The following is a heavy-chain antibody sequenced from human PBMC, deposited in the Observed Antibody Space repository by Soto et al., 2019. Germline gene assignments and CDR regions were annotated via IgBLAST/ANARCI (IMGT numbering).Heavy chain of an antibody. D-gene: IGHD3-22*01. J-gene: IGHJ3*02. CDR1: GYTFTSYG. CDR3: AREGHTYYYDSSGRGNAFDI. Sequence: QVQLVQSGAEVKKPGASVKVSCKASGYTFTSYGISWVRQAPGQGLEWMGWISAYNGNTNYAQKLQGRVTMTTDTSTSTAYMELRSPRSDDTAVYYCAREGHTYYYDSSGRGNAFDIWGQGTMVTVSS. V-gene: IGHV1-18*01. CDR2: ISAYNGNT.